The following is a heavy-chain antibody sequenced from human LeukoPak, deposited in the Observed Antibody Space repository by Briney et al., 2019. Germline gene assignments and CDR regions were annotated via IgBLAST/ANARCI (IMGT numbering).Heavy chain of an antibody. D-gene: IGHD3-16*02. CDR2: IYYSGST. J-gene: IGHJ3*02. CDR1: GGSISSYY. CDR3: ARPLPDAFDI. Sequence: SETLSLTCTVSGGSISSYYWGWIRQPPGKGLEWIGSIYYSGSTYYNPSLKSRVTISVDTSKNQFSLKLSSVTAADTAVYYCARPLPDAFDIWGQGTMVTVSS. V-gene: IGHV4-39*07.